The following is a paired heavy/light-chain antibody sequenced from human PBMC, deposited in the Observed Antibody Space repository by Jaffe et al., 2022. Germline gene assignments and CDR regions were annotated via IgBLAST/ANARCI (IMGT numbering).Heavy chain of an antibody. D-gene: IGHD3-3*01. Sequence: EVQLLESGGGLVQPGGSLRLSCAASGFTFSSYGMTWVRQAPGKGLEWVSAISASGGSTYYADSVKGRFSISRDNSGSTLFLQMHGLGAEDTAVYYCAKDLRADFWSGHYYYYYYMDVWGKGTTVTVSS. CDR1: GFTFSSYG. CDR3: AKDLRADFWSGHYYYYYYMDV. J-gene: IGHJ6*03. CDR2: ISASGGST. V-gene: IGHV3-23*01.
Light chain of an antibody. J-gene: IGLJ3*02. V-gene: IGLV1-51*02. CDR3: GTWESSLSGGQGV. CDR1: SSNIGNNY. CDR2: ENN. Sequence: QSVLTQPPSVSAAPGQKVTISCSGSSSNIGNNYVSWYQQLPGTAPKLLIYENNKRPSGIPERFSGSKSGTSATLGITGLQTGDEADYYCGTWESSLSGGQGVFGGGTKLTVL.